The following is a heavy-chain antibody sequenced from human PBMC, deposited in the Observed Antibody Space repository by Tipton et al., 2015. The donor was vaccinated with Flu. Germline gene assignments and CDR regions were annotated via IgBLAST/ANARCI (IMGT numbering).Heavy chain of an antibody. CDR3: AKCPSYYYDSSGSNPFFDY. CDR2: ISGTGGST. V-gene: IGHV3-23*01. D-gene: IGHD3-22*01. CDR1: GFTFSSYA. Sequence: SLRLSCAASGFTFSSYAMSLVRQAPGKGLEWVSAISGTGGSTYYGDSVQGRFAISRDNSKNTLYLQMNSLRAEDTAVYYCAKCPSYYYDSSGSNPFFDYWGQGTLVTVSS. J-gene: IGHJ4*02.